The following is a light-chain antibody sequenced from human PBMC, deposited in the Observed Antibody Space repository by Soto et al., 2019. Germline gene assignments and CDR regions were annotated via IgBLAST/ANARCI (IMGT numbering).Light chain of an antibody. V-gene: IGKV1-39*01. CDR1: QSISSY. Sequence: DIQVTQSPSSLSASVGDRVSITCRASQSISSYLNWYQQKPGKAPKLLIHTASTLQSGVPSRFSGSGSGTDFTLTISSLQPDDFATYFCQQTYSTPLFSFGPGTKVDMK. J-gene: IGKJ3*01. CDR2: TAS. CDR3: QQTYSTPLFS.